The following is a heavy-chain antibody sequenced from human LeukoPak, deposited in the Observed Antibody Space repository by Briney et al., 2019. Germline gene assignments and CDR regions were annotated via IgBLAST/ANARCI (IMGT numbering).Heavy chain of an antibody. CDR1: GFTFSSYS. D-gene: IGHD2-15*01. CDR3: ARDKEGGSNDH. J-gene: IGHJ4*02. Sequence: GGSLRLSCAASGFTFSSYSMNWVRQAPGKGLEWVANIKEDGREKKYVDSVKDRFTISRDNTKNSVYLQMSGLRVDDTAIYYCARDKEGGSNDHWGQGTLVTVSS. CDR2: IKEDGREK. V-gene: IGHV3-7*01.